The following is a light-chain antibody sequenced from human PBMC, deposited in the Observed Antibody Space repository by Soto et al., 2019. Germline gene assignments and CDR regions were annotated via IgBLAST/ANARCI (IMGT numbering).Light chain of an antibody. Sequence: EFVLTQSPGTLSLSPGERATLSCRASQSVRSNYLAWYQQKPGQSPRLLIYGASNRAPGMPDRFSGSGSGTDFTPTTSRLEPEDVAVFYCQHYGSSAYTFGQWTTLEIK. V-gene: IGKV3-20*01. J-gene: IGKJ2*01. CDR2: GAS. CDR3: QHYGSSAYT. CDR1: QSVRSNY.